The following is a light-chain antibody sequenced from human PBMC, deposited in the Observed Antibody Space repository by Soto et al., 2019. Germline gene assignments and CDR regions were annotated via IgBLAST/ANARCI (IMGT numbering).Light chain of an antibody. Sequence: EIGMTQSPGTLSVSPGERATLSCRASQNVSSNLAWYQQKPGQAPSLLIYGTSTRATGFPARFSGSASGTEFTLTISSLQSEDFALYYCQQYNEWPLTFGGGTKVDIK. CDR3: QQYNEWPLT. CDR1: QNVSSN. J-gene: IGKJ4*01. CDR2: GTS. V-gene: IGKV3-15*01.